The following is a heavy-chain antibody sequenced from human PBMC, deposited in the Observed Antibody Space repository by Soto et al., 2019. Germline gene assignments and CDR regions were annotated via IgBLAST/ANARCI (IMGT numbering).Heavy chain of an antibody. D-gene: IGHD6-6*01. CDR3: ARVTAGSSDFDY. CDR2: LNPKSGNT. V-gene: IGHV1-8*01. Sequence: ASVKVSCTASGYSFTKFDINWVRQAPGQGLEWMGWLNPKSGNTGYAQNLQGRVTMTRDTSISTAYMELRSLRSEDTALYYCARVTAGSSDFDYWGHGTLVTVSS. J-gene: IGHJ4*01. CDR1: GYSFTKFD.